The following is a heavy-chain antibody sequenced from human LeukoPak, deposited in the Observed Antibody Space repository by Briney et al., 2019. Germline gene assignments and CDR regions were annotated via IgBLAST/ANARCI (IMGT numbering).Heavy chain of an antibody. CDR1: GGSFSSGSQY. D-gene: IGHD4-23*01. CDR2: IYDSRTI. CDR3: ARHDGRSGGTMGALDS. J-gene: IGHJ4*02. Sequence: PSETLSLTCTVSGGSFSSGSQYWGWFRQSPGKGLEWVGSIYDSRTIYYNPSLNSRVTTSAVTSKNQFSLQLNSVTAADTAVYYCARHDGRSGGTMGALDSWGQGSLVTVSS. V-gene: IGHV4-39*01.